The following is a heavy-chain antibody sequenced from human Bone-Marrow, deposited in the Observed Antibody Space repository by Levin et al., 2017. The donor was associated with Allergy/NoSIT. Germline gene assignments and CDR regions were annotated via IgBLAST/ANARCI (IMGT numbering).Heavy chain of an antibody. V-gene: IGHV3-73*01. J-gene: IGHJ4*02. Sequence: GGSLRLSCVASGFTFSDSSIYWVRQASGRGLEWVGRIRNNTSNYATAYAASVKGRFTISRDDSSNTAYLQMNSLDTEDTAMYYCASSIAAADWGQGTLVTVSS. CDR3: ASSIAAAD. CDR2: IRNNTSNYAT. CDR1: GFTFSDSS. D-gene: IGHD6-13*01.